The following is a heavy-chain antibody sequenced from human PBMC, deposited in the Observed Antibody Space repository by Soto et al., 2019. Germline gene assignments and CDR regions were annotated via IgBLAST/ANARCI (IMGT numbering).Heavy chain of an antibody. Sequence: LRLSCAASGFTFSSYAMHWVRQAPGKGLEWVAVISYDGSNKYYADSVKGRFTISRDNSKNTLYLQMNSLRAEDTAVYYCARERFGELHSAYYYYYGMDVWGQGTTVTVSS. CDR3: ARERFGELHSAYYYYYGMDV. V-gene: IGHV3-30-3*01. CDR2: ISYDGSNK. CDR1: GFTFSSYA. J-gene: IGHJ6*02. D-gene: IGHD3-10*01.